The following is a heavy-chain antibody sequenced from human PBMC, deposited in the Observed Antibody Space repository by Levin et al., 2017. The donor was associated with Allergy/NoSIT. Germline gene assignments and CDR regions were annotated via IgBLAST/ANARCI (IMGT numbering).Heavy chain of an antibody. D-gene: IGHD5-18*01. CDR1: GFIFEDYA. CDR2: ISWSSHSL. Sequence: GGSLRLSCEASGFIFEDYAMHWVRQVPGEGLEWVAGISWSSHSLGYADSVKGRFTISRDNSKNSLYLQMYSLRFDDTALYYCTKDMCRGSSLGSKFEVYGLDVWGPGTAVTV. CDR3: TKDMCRGSSLGSKFEVYGLDV. V-gene: IGHV3-9*01. J-gene: IGHJ6*02.